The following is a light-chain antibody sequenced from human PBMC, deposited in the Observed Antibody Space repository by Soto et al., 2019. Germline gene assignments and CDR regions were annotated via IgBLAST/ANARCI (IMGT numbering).Light chain of an antibody. CDR2: DVS. CDR1: SADIGAF. CDR3: RSHSTTTARV. J-gene: IGLJ2*01. V-gene: IGLV2-14*03. Sequence: QSVLTQPASVSGSPGQSITISCAGTSADIGAFVTWYQHHPDKAPKLLIYDVSARTSGVSTRFSASKSANTASLTISGLQADDVADYYCRSHSTTTARVFGGGTKLTV.